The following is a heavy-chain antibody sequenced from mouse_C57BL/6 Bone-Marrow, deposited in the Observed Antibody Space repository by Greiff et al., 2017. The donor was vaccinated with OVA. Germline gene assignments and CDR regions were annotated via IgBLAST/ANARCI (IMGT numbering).Heavy chain of an antibody. CDR1: GYTFTSYW. D-gene: IGHD1-1*01. Sequence: QVQLQQPGAELVKPGASVKLSCKASGYTFTSYWMHWVKQRPGRGLEWIGRIGPNSGGTKYNEKVKSKATLTVDKPSNTAYMQLSSLTSEDSAVYYCARLTTVDAMDDWGQGTSVTVAS. J-gene: IGHJ4*01. CDR3: ARLTTVDAMDD. CDR2: IGPNSGGT. V-gene: IGHV1-72*01.